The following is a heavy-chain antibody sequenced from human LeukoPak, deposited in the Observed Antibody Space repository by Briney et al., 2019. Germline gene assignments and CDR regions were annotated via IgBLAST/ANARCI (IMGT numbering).Heavy chain of an antibody. J-gene: IGHJ2*01. D-gene: IGHD4-17*01. CDR3: AKDPTFSGVTVTGGGWYFDL. Sequence: GGSLRLSCAASGFTFSSYWMSWVRQAPGKGLEWVSAISGSGGSTYYADSVKGRFTISRDNSKNTLYLQMNSLRAEDTAVYYCAKDPTFSGVTVTGGGWYFDLWGRGTLVTVSS. CDR2: ISGSGGST. V-gene: IGHV3-23*01. CDR1: GFTFSSYW.